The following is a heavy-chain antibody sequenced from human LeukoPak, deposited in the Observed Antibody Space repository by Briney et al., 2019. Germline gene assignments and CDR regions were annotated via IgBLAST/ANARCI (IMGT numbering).Heavy chain of an antibody. J-gene: IGHJ4*02. CDR3: TTDPTVVVPAAMKVFDY. D-gene: IGHD2-2*01. V-gene: IGHV3-15*01. CDR2: IKSKTDGGTT. Sequence: GGSLRLSCAASGFTFSNAWMSWVRQAPGKGLEWVGRIKSKTDGGTTDYAAPVKGRFTISRDDSKKTLYLQMNSLKTEDTAVYYCTTDPTVVVPAAMKVFDYWGQGTLVTVSS. CDR1: GFTFSNAW.